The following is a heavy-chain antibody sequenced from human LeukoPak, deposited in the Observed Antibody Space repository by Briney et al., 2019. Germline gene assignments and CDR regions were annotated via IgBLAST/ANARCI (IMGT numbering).Heavy chain of an antibody. Sequence: GGSLRLSCAASGFTFSTYAMSWVRQIPGKGLEWVSTISGSGGATYYADSVKGRFTISRDNSKNTLYLQMNSLRAEDTAVYYCAKLVVVTTSPFDYWGQGTLVTVSS. V-gene: IGHV3-23*01. CDR2: ISGSGGAT. D-gene: IGHD2-15*01. J-gene: IGHJ4*02. CDR1: GFTFSTYA. CDR3: AKLVVVTTSPFDY.